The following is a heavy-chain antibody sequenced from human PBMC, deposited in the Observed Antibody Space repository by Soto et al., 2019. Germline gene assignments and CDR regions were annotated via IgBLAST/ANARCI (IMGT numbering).Heavy chain of an antibody. Sequence: VRSLELSCATSGFSFTHYPIHWVRQVPGKGLEWVCRVNADGSSTNYAGFAKGRFTISRDNSKNTAYLEMNNLRADDTALYYCAKAGDWNYVFDFWGQGTSVTVSS. CDR3: AKAGDWNYVFDF. J-gene: IGHJ4*02. D-gene: IGHD1-7*01. CDR2: VNADGSST. CDR1: GFSFTHYP. V-gene: IGHV3-74*01.